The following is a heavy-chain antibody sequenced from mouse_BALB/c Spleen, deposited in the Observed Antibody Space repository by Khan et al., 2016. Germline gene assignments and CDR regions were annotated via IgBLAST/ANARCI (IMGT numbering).Heavy chain of an antibody. D-gene: IGHD2-4*01. CDR1: GYSITSDYA. CDR3: ARWDDYDGVFDY. V-gene: IGHV3-2*02. CDR2: ISYSGST. Sequence: QLEESGPGLVKPSQSLSLTCTVTGYSITSDYAWNWIRQFPGNKLEWMGYISYSGSTSYNPSLKSRISITRDTSKNQFFLQLNSVTTEDTATYYCARWDDYDGVFDYWGQGTTLTVSS. J-gene: IGHJ2*01.